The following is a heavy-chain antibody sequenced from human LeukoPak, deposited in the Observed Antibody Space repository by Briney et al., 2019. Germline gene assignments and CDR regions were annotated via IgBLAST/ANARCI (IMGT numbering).Heavy chain of an antibody. D-gene: IGHD6-13*01. CDR3: ARGATLEKSGSWLFADAFDI. V-gene: IGHV1-8*03. CDR1: GGTFSSYA. CDR2: MNPNSGNT. J-gene: IGHJ3*02. Sequence: VASVKVSCRASGGTFSSYAINWVRQATGQGLEWMGWMNPNSGNTGYAQKFQGRVTITRNTSISTAYMELSSLRSEDTAVYYCARGATLEKSGSWLFADAFDIWGQGTMVTVSS.